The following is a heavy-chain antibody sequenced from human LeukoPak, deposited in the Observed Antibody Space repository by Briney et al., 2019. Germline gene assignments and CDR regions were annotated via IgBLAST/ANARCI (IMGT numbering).Heavy chain of an antibody. D-gene: IGHD3-16*01. Sequence: GASVKVSCKASGYTFTSYYMHWVRQAPGQGLEWMGIINPSGGSTSYAQKFQGRVTMTRDTSTSTVYMELSSLRSEDTAVYYCAREEIDTSDEDYYYGMDVWGQGTTVTVSS. CDR2: INPSGGST. J-gene: IGHJ6*02. CDR3: AREEIDTSDEDYYYGMDV. V-gene: IGHV1-46*01. CDR1: GYTFTSYY.